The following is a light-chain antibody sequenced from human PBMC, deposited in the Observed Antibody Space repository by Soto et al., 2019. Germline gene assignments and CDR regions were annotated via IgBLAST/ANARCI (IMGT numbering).Light chain of an antibody. V-gene: IGLV2-14*03. J-gene: IGLJ1*01. CDR1: SSDVGGYNY. CDR2: DVS. CDR3: SSYTSSTTKV. Sequence: QSVLTQPASVSGSPGQSITISRTGTSSDVGGYNYVSWYQQHPGKAPKLLINDVSNRPSGISDRFSGSKSGNTASLTISGLQAEDEADYYCSSYTSSTTKVFGAGTKVTVL.